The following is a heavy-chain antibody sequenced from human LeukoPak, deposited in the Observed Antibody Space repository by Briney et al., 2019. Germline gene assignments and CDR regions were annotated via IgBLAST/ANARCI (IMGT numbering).Heavy chain of an antibody. CDR3: ARTAQYSSGYPYYFDY. CDR2: IIPIFGTA. D-gene: IGHD3-22*01. V-gene: IGHV1-69*05. J-gene: IGHJ4*02. CDR1: GGTFSSYA. Sequence: SVKVSCKASGGTFSSYAISWVRQAPGQGLEWMGRIIPIFGTANYAQKFQGRVTITTDESTSTACMELSSLRSEDTAVYYCARTAQYSSGYPYYFDYWGQGTLVTVSS.